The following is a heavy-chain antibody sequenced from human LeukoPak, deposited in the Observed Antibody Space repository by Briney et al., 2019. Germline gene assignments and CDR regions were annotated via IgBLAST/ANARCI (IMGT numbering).Heavy chain of an antibody. CDR1: GFTFSSYG. CDR3: ARDRTRYYDFWSGYDH. J-gene: IGHJ4*02. V-gene: IGHV3-33*01. CDR2: IWYDGSNK. D-gene: IGHD3-3*01. Sequence: GRSLRLSCAASGFTFSSYGMPWVRQAPGKGLEWVAVIWYDGSNKYYADSVKGRFTISRDNSKNTLYLQMNSLRAEDTAVYYCARDRTRYYDFWSGYDHWGQGTLVTVSS.